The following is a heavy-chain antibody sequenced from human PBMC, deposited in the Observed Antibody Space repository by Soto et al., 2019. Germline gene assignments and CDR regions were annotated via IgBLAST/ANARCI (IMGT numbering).Heavy chain of an antibody. D-gene: IGHD3-10*01. V-gene: IGHV3-9*01. J-gene: IGHJ6*03. CDR2: ISWNSGSI. CDR3: AKDCMVRGLQNNPYYYYYMDV. CDR1: GFTFDDYA. Sequence: GGSLRLSCAASGFTFDDYAMHWVRQAPGKGLEWVSGISWNSGSIGYADSVKGRFTISRDNAKNSLYLQMNSLRAEDTALYYCAKDCMVRGLQNNPYYYYYMDVWGKGTTVTVSS.